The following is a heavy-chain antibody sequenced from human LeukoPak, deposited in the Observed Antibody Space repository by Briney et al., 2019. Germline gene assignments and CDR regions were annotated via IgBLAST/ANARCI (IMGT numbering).Heavy chain of an antibody. D-gene: IGHD4-17*01. Sequence: SETLSLTCTVSGGSISSSSYYWGWIRQPPGKGLEWIGYIYYSGSTYYNPSLKSRVTISVDTSKNQFSLKLSSVTAADTAVYYCARIPGPQDYGDYESWFDPWGQGTLVTVSS. CDR1: GGSISSSSYY. CDR3: ARIPGPQDYGDYESWFDP. J-gene: IGHJ5*02. V-gene: IGHV4-39*07. CDR2: IYYSGST.